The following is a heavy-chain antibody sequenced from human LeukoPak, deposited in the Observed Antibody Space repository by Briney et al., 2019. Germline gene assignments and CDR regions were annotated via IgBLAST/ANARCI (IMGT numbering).Heavy chain of an antibody. CDR2: ICDSGRTI. D-gene: IGHD3-22*01. CDR3: ARGRLGDYDISGYYDK. V-gene: IGHV3-11*01. CDR1: GFTFDDYY. Sequence: GGSLRLSCAASGFTFDDYYMSWIRQAPGKGLEWVSYICDSGRTIYYADSVKGRFTISRDNAKNSVYLQMNNLRAEDTAVYYCARGRLGDYDISGYYDKWGQGTLANVSS. J-gene: IGHJ4*02.